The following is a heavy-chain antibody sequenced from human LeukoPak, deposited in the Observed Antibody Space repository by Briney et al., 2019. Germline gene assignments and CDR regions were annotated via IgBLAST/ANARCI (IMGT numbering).Heavy chain of an antibody. J-gene: IGHJ1*01. CDR2: IIPIFGTA. D-gene: IGHD3-22*01. CDR1: GGTFSSYA. CDR3: ARDSYYYDSSLRH. V-gene: IGHV1-69*05. Sequence: GASVKVSCKASGGTFSSYAISWVRQAPGQGLEWMGRIIPIFGTANYAQKFQGRVTITTDESTSTAYMELSSPRSEDTAVYYCARDSYYYDSSLRHWGQGTLVTVSS.